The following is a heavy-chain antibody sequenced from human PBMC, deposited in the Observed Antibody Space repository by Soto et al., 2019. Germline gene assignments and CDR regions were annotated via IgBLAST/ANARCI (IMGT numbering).Heavy chain of an antibody. Sequence: PSETLSLTCTVSGGTMNSYYWTWIRQPAGKGLEWIGRIYSSGSTKYNPSLQSRVTMSLDTSKNQFSLRLTSVTAADTAVYYCARGQPFSDWFDPWGQGTLGTV. CDR2: IYSSGST. J-gene: IGHJ5*02. CDR3: ARGQPFSDWFDP. D-gene: IGHD3-3*02. CDR1: GGTMNSYY. V-gene: IGHV4-4*07.